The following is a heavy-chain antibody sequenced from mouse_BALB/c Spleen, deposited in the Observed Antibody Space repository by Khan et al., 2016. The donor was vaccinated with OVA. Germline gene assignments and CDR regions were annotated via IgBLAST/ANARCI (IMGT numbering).Heavy chain of an antibody. J-gene: IGHJ4*01. CDR1: GFSLSAYG. Sequence: VQLQESGPGLVAPSQNLYITCTVSGFSLSAYGVSWIRQPPGKGLEWLGAIWGGGSTYYNSALKSRLSISKDNSKSQVFLKMRSLRMHYTAMSDCAKGVCSYYYTLDYWGQGTSVTVSA. CDR2: IWGGGST. V-gene: IGHV2-6-5*01. CDR3: AKGVCSYYYTLDY.